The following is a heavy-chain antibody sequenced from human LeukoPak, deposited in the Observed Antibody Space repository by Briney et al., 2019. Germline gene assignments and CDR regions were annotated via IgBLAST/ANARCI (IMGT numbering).Heavy chain of an antibody. CDR3: ASRYYYYGMDV. Sequence: ASVKDSCKASGGTFSSYAISWVRQATGQGLEWMGWMNPNSGNTGYAQKFQGRVTMTRNTSISTAYMELSSLRSEDTAVYYCASRYYYYGMDVWGQGTTVTVSS. V-gene: IGHV1-8*02. J-gene: IGHJ6*02. CDR1: GGTFSSYA. CDR2: MNPNSGNT.